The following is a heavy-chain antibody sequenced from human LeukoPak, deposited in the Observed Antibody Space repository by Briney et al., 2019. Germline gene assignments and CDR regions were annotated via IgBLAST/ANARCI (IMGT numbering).Heavy chain of an antibody. J-gene: IGHJ3*02. V-gene: IGHV3-11*04. CDR2: ISSSGSTI. Sequence: GGSLRLSCAASGFTFSDYYMSWIRQAPGRGLEWVSYISSSGSTIYYADSVKGRFTISRHNAKNSLYLQMNSLRAEDTAVYYCARVPAGVIGMKDAFDMWGQGTIVTVSS. CDR1: GFTFSDYY. CDR3: ARVPAGVIGMKDAFDM. D-gene: IGHD3-16*02.